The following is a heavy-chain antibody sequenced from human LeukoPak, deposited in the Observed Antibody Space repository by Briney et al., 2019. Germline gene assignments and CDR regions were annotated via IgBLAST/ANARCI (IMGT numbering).Heavy chain of an antibody. CDR3: AKEGGTIYDILTGYYLSPVDP. CDR1: GFTFRSTS. J-gene: IGHJ5*02. V-gene: IGHV3-23*01. CDR2: TVGGGDGT. D-gene: IGHD3-9*01. Sequence: GSLRLSCAASGFTFRSTSMSWVRQAPGKGLEWVAVTVGGGDGTYYADSVKGRFTISRDNSKNTLYLQMNSLRAEDTAVYYCAKEGGTIYDILTGYYLSPVDPWGQGTLVTVSS.